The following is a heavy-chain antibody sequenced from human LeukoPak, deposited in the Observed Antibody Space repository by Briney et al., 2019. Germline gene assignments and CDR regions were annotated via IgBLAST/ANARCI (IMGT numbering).Heavy chain of an antibody. Sequence: GRSLRLPCPPSGFTFSSYAMHWVRQAPGKGLEWVAVISYDGSNKYYADSVKGRFTISRDNSKNTLYLQMNSLRAEDTAVYYCAGEFDYWGQGTLVTVSS. CDR2: ISYDGSNK. CDR3: AGEFDY. V-gene: IGHV3-30*01. CDR1: GFTFSSYA. J-gene: IGHJ4*02.